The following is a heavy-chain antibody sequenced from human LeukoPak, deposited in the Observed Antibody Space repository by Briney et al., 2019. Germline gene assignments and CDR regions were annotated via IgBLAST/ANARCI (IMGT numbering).Heavy chain of an antibody. D-gene: IGHD1-14*01. CDR2: IYSGGNT. CDR3: ATSPSTGV. CDR1: GFNFKNYW. V-gene: IGHV3-53*01. Sequence: TGGSLRLSCAASGFNFKNYWMHWVRQAPGKGLEWVSVIYSGGNTYYADSVKGRFTISRDNSKNSLYLQMNSLRAEDTAVYYCATSPSTGVWGQGTLVTVSS. J-gene: IGHJ4*02.